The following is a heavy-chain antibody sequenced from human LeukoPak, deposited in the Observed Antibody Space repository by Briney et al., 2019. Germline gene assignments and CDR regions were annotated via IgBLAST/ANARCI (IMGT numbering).Heavy chain of an antibody. J-gene: IGHJ4*02. V-gene: IGHV3-15*01. CDR3: TTYVAVAGTRHFDS. CDR2: IRSKTDGGTT. Sequence: GGSLRLSXAASGFTFSNAWMSWVRQAPGKGLEWIGRIRSKTDGGTTDYAAPVKDRFTISSDDSKNTLFLQINSLKTEDTAVYYCTTYVAVAGTRHFDSWGQGALVTVSS. D-gene: IGHD6-19*01. CDR1: GFTFSNAW.